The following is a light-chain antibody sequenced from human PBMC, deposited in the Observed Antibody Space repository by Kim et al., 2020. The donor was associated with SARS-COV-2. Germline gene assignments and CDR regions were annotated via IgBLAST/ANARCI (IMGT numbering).Light chain of an antibody. CDR3: SSYTSSSTLV. V-gene: IGLV2-14*01. J-gene: IGLJ2*01. CDR1: SSDVGGYNY. CDR2: YVS. Sequence: QSALTQPASVSGSPGQSITISCTGTSSDVGGYNYVSWYQQHPGKAPKLMIYYVSKRPSGVSNRFSGSKSGNTASLTISGLQAEDEADYYCSSYTSSSTLVFGGGTQLTVL.